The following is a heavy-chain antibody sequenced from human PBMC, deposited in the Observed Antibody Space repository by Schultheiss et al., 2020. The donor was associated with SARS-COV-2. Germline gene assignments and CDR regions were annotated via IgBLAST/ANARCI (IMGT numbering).Heavy chain of an antibody. J-gene: IGHJ1*01. Sequence: GGSLRLSCAASGFTFSSYAMHWVRQAPGEGLQWVSTISANGYDTYYAESVKGRFTISRDNSKNTLYLQMNSLRAEDTAVYYCAKDSSYGGTSAEYFQHWGQGTRVTVAS. CDR2: ISANGYDT. D-gene: IGHD4-23*01. V-gene: IGHV3-23*01. CDR3: AKDSSYGGTSAEYFQH. CDR1: GFTFSSYA.